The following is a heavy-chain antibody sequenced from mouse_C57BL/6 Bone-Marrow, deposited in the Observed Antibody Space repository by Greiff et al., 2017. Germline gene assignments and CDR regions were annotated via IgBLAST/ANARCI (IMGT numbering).Heavy chain of an antibody. Sequence: VQLQQSGPVLVKPGASVKMSCKASGYTFTDYYMNWVKQSHGKSLEWIGVINPYNGGTSYNQKFKGKATLTVDKSSSTAYMELNSLTSEDSAVYYCARSYDYGGFAYWGQGTLVTVSA. D-gene: IGHD2-4*01. CDR3: ARSYDYGGFAY. CDR1: GYTFTDYY. V-gene: IGHV1-19*01. CDR2: INPYNGGT. J-gene: IGHJ3*01.